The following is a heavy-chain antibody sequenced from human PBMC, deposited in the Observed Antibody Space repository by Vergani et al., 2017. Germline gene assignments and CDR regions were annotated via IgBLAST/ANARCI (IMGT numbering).Heavy chain of an antibody. CDR2: ISWNSGSI. CDR3: AKDSRRYYDFWSGYSA. D-gene: IGHD3-3*01. CDR1: GFTFDDYA. V-gene: IGHV3-9*01. Sequence: EVQLVESGGGLVQPGRSLRLSCAASGFTFDDYAMHWVRQAPGKGLEWVSGISWNSGSIGYADSVKGRFTISRDNAKNSLYLQMNSLRAEDTAVYYCAKDSRRYYDFWSGYSAWGQGNLGTVAA. J-gene: IGHJ4*02.